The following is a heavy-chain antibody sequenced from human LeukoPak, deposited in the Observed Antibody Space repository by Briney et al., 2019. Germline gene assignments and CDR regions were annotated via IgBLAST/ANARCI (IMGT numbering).Heavy chain of an antibody. CDR1: GGTFSSYA. V-gene: IGHV1-69*04. CDR2: IIPILGIA. Sequence: SVKVSCKASGGTFSSYAISWVRQAPGQGLEWMGRIIPILGIANYAQRFQGRVTITADKSTSTAYMELSSLRSEDTAVYYCARAFGIEMATINVLGYWGQGTLVTVPS. D-gene: IGHD5-24*01. CDR3: ARAFGIEMATINVLGY. J-gene: IGHJ4*02.